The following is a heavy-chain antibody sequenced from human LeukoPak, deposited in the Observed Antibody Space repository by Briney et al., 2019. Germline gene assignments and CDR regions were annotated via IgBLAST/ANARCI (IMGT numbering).Heavy chain of an antibody. CDR3: ARVRGSYSSDY. CDR1: GFTFSDHY. Sequence: GGSLRLSCAASGFTFSDHYMSWIRQAPGKGLEWISYISSRGGTTMYYADSVKGRFTISRDNAKSSLYLQMNSLRAEDTAVYYCARVRGSYSSDYWGQGTLVTVSS. J-gene: IGHJ4*02. V-gene: IGHV3-11*04. CDR2: ISSRGGTTM. D-gene: IGHD1-26*01.